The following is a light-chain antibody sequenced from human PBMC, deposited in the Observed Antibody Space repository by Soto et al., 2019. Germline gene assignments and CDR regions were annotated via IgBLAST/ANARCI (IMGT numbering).Light chain of an antibody. V-gene: IGKV1D-16*01. CDR2: AAS. Sequence: DIQMTQSPCSVSASVGDRVTISCQASQGISRSLAWYQQKPGKAPKLLIYAASSLQSGVPSRFSGSGSGTEFTLTISSLQPDDFETYYCQQYNSRTFGGGTKVDIK. J-gene: IGKJ4*01. CDR3: QQYNSRT. CDR1: QGISRS.